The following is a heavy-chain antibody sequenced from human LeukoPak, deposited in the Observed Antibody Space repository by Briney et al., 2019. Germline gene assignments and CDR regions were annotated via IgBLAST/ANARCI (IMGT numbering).Heavy chain of an antibody. CDR3: ARASRRRFGSGSYSYFDY. D-gene: IGHD3-10*01. J-gene: IGHJ4*02. CDR1: GFTFSSYS. Sequence: GGSLRLSCAASGFTFSSYSMNWVRQAPGKGLEWVSSVSSSSSYIDYADSVKGRFTISRDNAKNSLYLQMNSLRAEDTAVYYCARASRRRFGSGSYSYFDYWGQGTLVTVSS. CDR2: VSSSSSYI. V-gene: IGHV3-21*01.